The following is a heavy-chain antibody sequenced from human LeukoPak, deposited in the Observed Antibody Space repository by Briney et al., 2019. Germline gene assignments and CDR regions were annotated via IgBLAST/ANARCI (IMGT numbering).Heavy chain of an antibody. V-gene: IGHV3-30*18. CDR3: AKDRGYCSGGSCYWGFYFDY. Sequence: QPGGSLRLSCAPSGFTFSSYGMHWVRHAPGKGLEWVAVISYDGSNKYYPDSVKGRFTISRDNSKNTLYLQMNTLRAEDTAVYYCAKDRGYCSGGSCYWGFYFDYWGQGTLVTVSS. J-gene: IGHJ4*02. CDR1: GFTFSSYG. CDR2: ISYDGSNK. D-gene: IGHD2-15*01.